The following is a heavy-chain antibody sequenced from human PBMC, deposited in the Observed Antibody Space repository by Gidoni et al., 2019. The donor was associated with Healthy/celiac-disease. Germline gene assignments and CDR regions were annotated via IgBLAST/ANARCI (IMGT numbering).Heavy chain of an antibody. Sequence: QVQLQESGPGLVKPSETLSLTCTVSGGSISSYYWSWIRQPPGKGLEWIGYIYYSGSTNYNPSLKSRVTISVDTSKNQFSLKLSSVTAADTAVYYCARGPSDLFDYWGQGTLVTVSS. CDR2: IYYSGST. CDR3: ARGPSDLFDY. CDR1: GGSISSYY. V-gene: IGHV4-59*01. J-gene: IGHJ4*02.